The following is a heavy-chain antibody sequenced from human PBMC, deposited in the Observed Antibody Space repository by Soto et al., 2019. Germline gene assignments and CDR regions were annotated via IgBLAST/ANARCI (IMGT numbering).Heavy chain of an antibody. CDR3: ARLRITMIGVVITLPVPPVWVDP. CDR2: IFSNDEK. J-gene: IGHJ5*02. Sequence: QVTLKESGPVLVKPTETLTLTCTVSGFSLSTARMGVSWIRQPPGKALEWLAHIFSNDEKSYSTSLKSRLTSSKDTSKSQVVLTMTNMDPVDTATYSCARLRITMIGVVITLPVPPVWVDPWGQGTLVTVSS. V-gene: IGHV2-26*01. D-gene: IGHD3-22*01. CDR1: GFSLSTARMG.